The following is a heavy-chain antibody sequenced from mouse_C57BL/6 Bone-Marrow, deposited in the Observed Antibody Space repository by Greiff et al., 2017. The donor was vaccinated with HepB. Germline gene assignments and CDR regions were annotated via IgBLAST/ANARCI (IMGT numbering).Heavy chain of an antibody. CDR2: IRNKANGYTT. CDR3: ARSPIYYGNYDWYFDV. J-gene: IGHJ1*03. CDR1: GFTFTDYY. D-gene: IGHD2-1*01. Sequence: EVMLVESGGGLVQPGGSLSLSCAASGFTFTDYYMSWVRQPPGKALEWLGFIRNKANGYTTEYSASVKGRFTISRGNSQSILYLQMNARRAEDSATYYCARSPIYYGNYDWYFDVWGTGTTVTVSS. V-gene: IGHV7-3*01.